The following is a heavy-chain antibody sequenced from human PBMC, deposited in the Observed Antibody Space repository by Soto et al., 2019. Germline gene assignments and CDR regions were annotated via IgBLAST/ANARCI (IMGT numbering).Heavy chain of an antibody. CDR3: ARGRGSYSSNMDV. J-gene: IGHJ6*02. Sequence: SVQVSCKASGGTFSSYAISWVRQAPGQGLEWMGGIIPIFGTANYAQKFQGRVTITADESTSTAYMELSSLRSADTALYYCARGRGSYSSNMDVWGQGTTVTVSS. V-gene: IGHV1-69*13. CDR2: IIPIFGTA. CDR1: GGTFSSYA. D-gene: IGHD1-26*01.